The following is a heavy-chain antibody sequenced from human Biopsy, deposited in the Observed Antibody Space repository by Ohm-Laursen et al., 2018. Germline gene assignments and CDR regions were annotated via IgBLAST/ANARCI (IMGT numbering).Heavy chain of an antibody. CDR1: GGTFSNYG. CDR2: NIPILGTG. J-gene: IGHJ1*01. CDR3: ATKLTGYFHH. V-gene: IGHV1-69*06. D-gene: IGHD3-9*01. Sequence: SVNVSCKAPGGTFSNYGVNWVRQAPGHGLEWLGGNIPILGTGNYAQKFQDKFTVAEDKSTSTATMEMRSLRSDDTAVYYCATKLTGYFHHWGQGTPVIVSS.